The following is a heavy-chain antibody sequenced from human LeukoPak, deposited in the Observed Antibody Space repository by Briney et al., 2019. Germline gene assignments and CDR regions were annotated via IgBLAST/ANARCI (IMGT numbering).Heavy chain of an antibody. D-gene: IGHD3-22*01. CDR3: ARNYDSSGYYRLRPPHFDY. J-gene: IGHJ4*02. V-gene: IGHV1-18*01. Sequence: GASVKVSCKASGYTFTSYGISWVRQAPGQGLEWMGWISAYNGNTNYAQKLQGRVTMTTDTSTSTAYMELRSLRSDDTAVYYCARNYDSSGYYRLRPPHFDYWGQGTLVTVSS. CDR1: GYTFTSYG. CDR2: ISAYNGNT.